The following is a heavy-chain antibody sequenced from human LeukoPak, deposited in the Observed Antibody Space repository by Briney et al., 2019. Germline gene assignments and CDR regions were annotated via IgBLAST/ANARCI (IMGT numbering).Heavy chain of an antibody. D-gene: IGHD2-15*01. CDR2: ISGSGGST. CDR3: AKECSGGSCYSNSQYYYYGMDV. J-gene: IGHJ6*02. CDR1: GFTFSSYA. Sequence: GGSLRLSCAASGFTFSSYAMSWVRQAPGKGLEWVSAISGSGGSTYYADSVKGRFTISRDNSKNTLYLQMNSLRAEDTAVFYCAKECSGGSCYSNSQYYYYGMDVWGQGTTVTVSS. V-gene: IGHV3-23*01.